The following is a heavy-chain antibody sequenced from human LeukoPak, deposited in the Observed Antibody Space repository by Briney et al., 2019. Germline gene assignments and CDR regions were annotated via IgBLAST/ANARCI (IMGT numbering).Heavy chain of an antibody. CDR1: GGTFSSYA. CDR3: AGNYGSGSYYLYSP. J-gene: IGHJ5*02. V-gene: IGHV1-69*04. CDR2: IIPILGIA. D-gene: IGHD3-10*01. Sequence: ASVKVSCKASGGTFSSYAIRWVRQAPGQGLEWMGRIIPILGIANYAQKFQGRVTITADKSTSTAYMELSSLRSEDTAVYYCAGNYGSGSYYLYSPWGQGTLVTVSS.